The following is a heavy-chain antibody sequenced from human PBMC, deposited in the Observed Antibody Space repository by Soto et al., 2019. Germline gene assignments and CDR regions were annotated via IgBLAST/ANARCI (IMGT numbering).Heavy chain of an antibody. Sequence: QVQLQESGPGLVKPSQTLSLTWTVSGGSISSGGYYWSWIRQHPGKGLEWIGYIYYSGSTYYNPSLKSRVTISVDTSKNLFSLKLSSVTAADTAVYYCARKATVTTCFDYWGQGTLVTVSS. CDR1: GGSISSGGYY. V-gene: IGHV4-31*02. CDR2: IYYSGST. CDR3: ARKATVTTCFDY. J-gene: IGHJ4*02. D-gene: IGHD4-17*01.